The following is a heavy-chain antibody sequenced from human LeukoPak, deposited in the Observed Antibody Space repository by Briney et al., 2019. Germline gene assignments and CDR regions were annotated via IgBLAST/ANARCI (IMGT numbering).Heavy chain of an antibody. V-gene: IGHV4-39*07. CDR3: ARSVLDTAMVIRRGGYYYYMDV. Sequence: SETLSLTCTVSGGSISSSSYYWGWIRQPPGKGLEWIGSIYYSGSTYYNPSLKSRVTISVDTSKNQYSLKLSSVTAADTAVYYCARSVLDTAMVIRRGGYYYYMDVWGKGTTVTVSS. CDR1: GGSISSSSYY. CDR2: IYYSGST. D-gene: IGHD5-18*01. J-gene: IGHJ6*03.